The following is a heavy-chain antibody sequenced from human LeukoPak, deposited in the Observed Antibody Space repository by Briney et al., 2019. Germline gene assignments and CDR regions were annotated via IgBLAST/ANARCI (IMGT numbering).Heavy chain of an antibody. J-gene: IGHJ4*02. CDR1: GFTFSSYW. CDR3: ARGQSWAFDY. CDR2: IKPDGSEQ. V-gene: IGHV3-7*05. Sequence: GGSLRLSCAASGFTFSSYWMSWVRQAPGRGLEWVANIKPDGSEQYYVDSVKGRFTIPRDNAKNSVSLQMNSLRAEDTAVYYCARGQSWAFDYWGQGTLVTVSS. D-gene: IGHD1-26*01.